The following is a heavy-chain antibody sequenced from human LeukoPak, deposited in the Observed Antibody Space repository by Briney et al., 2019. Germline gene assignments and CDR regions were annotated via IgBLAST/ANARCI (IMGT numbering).Heavy chain of an antibody. CDR1: GFTFSSYS. CDR2: ICSGSSYI. V-gene: IGHV3-21*01. Sequence: GGSLRLSCAASGFTFSSYSMNWVRQAPGKGLEWVSSICSGSSYIYYAVSVKGRFTISRDNAKNSLYLQMNSLRAEDTAVYNCARVTRYYFDYWGQGTLVTVSS. CDR3: ARVTRYYFDY. D-gene: IGHD4-23*01. J-gene: IGHJ4*02.